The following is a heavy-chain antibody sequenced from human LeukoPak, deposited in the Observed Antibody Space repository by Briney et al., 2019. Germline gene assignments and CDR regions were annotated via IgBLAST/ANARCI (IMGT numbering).Heavy chain of an antibody. J-gene: IGHJ4*02. Sequence: GGSLRLSWVASGFTFSSSWMSGVGQAPGKGLEWVANIKQDGSEKSYVESVRGRFTISRDNAKNSLYLQLNSLRAEDTALYYCARDNPPDYWGQGTLVTVSS. CDR3: ARDNPPDY. V-gene: IGHV3-7*03. CDR1: GFTFSSSW. CDR2: IKQDGSEK.